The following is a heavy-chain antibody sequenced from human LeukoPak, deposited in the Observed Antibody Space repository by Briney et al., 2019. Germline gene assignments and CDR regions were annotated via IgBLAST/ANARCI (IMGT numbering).Heavy chain of an antibody. V-gene: IGHV4-31*03. CDR2: THNSGST. Sequence: SETLPITSSVSGGSLSSGAYYWTWLRQHPGKGLEWIGYTHNSGSTYYNPSLKSRVSISVDTSKNQFSLKLSSMTAADTAVYYCARAVLYYYDGMHVWG. CDR3: ARAVLYYYDGMHV. CDR1: GGSLSSGAYY. J-gene: IGHJ6*02. D-gene: IGHD1-14*01.